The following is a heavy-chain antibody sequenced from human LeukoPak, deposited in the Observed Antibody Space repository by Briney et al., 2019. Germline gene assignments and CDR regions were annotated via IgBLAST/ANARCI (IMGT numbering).Heavy chain of an antibody. CDR1: GGSFSGYY. Sequence: PSETLSLTCAVYGGSFSGYYWSWIRQPPGKGLEWIGEINHSGSTNYNPSLKSRVTISVDTSKNQFSLKLSSVTAADTAVYYCARGPYSSSWYRAPRGLDYWGQGTLVTVSS. CDR2: INHSGST. V-gene: IGHV4-34*01. CDR3: ARGPYSSSWYRAPRGLDY. J-gene: IGHJ4*02. D-gene: IGHD6-13*01.